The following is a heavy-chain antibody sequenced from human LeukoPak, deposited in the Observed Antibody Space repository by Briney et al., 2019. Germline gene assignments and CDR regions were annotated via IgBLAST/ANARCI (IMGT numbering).Heavy chain of an antibody. D-gene: IGHD6-13*01. J-gene: IGHJ6*03. CDR3: ARGGAGYSSSWYPYYYYMDV. CDR1: GYTFTSYD. CDR2: MNPNSGNT. Sequence: ASVKVSCKASGYTFTSYDINWVRQATGQGLEWMGWMNPNSGNTGYAQKFQGRVTITRNTSISTAYMELSSLRSEDTAVYYCARGGAGYSSSWYPYYYYMDVWGKGTTVTVSS. V-gene: IGHV1-8*03.